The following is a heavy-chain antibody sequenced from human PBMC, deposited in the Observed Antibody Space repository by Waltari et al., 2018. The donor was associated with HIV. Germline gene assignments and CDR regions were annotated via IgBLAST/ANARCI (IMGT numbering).Heavy chain of an antibody. D-gene: IGHD3-22*01. CDR1: GFNCNIYA. Sequence: QMQLVESGGGVVQPGRSLRLSCAASGFNCNIYAMHCGRQAPGRGREWAALMSYDGTEKYADAGGDRFSMSRDSCRNSLDLQMNSLRPEDTAMYYWARVDTLYYYDRPDDDWGQGTLVTVSS. CDR3: ARVDTLYYYDRPDDD. CDR2: MSYDGTEK. V-gene: IGHV3-30*03. J-gene: IGHJ4*02.